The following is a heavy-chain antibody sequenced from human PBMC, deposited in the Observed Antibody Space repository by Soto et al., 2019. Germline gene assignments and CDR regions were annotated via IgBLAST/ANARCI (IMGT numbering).Heavy chain of an antibody. CDR2: IIPIPDIT. D-gene: IGHD3-16*01. V-gene: IGHV1-69*08. CDR1: GGTFSTYI. J-gene: IGHJ3*01. CDR3: ARDRMTTRGEAGGR. Sequence: QVQLVQSGAEVKKPGSSVKVSCKAPGGTFSTYIISWVRQAPGQGLEWMGRIIPIPDITNYAQKFQGRVTITADKSTSTAYMELSSLRSEDTAVYYCARDRMTTRGEAGGRWGQGTMVTVSS.